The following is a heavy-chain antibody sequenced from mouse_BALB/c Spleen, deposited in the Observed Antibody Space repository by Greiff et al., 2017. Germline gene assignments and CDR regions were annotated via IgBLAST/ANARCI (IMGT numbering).Heavy chain of an antibody. CDR3: AREWGNYGFAY. V-gene: IGHV1-14*01. CDR2: INPYNDGT. J-gene: IGHJ3*01. CDR1: GYTFTSYV. D-gene: IGHD2-1*01. Sequence: EVQLQQSGPELVKPGASVKMSCKASGYTFTSYVMHWVKQKPGQGLEWIGYINPYNDGTKYNEKFKGKATLTSDKSSSTAYMELSSLTSEDSAVYYCAREWGNYGFAYWGQGTLVTVSA.